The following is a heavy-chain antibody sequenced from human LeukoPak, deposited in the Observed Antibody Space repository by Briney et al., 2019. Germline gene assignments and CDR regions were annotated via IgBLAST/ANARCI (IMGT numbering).Heavy chain of an antibody. CDR1: GFTFSSYE. Sequence: GGSLRLSCAASGFTFSSYEMNWVRQAPGKGLEWVSYISSSGSTIYYADSVKGRFTISRDNAKNSLYLQMNSLRAEDTAVYYCAIESTYYAVNYWGQGTLVTVSS. CDR2: ISSSGSTI. D-gene: IGHD2/OR15-2a*01. V-gene: IGHV3-48*03. CDR3: AIESTYYAVNY. J-gene: IGHJ4*02.